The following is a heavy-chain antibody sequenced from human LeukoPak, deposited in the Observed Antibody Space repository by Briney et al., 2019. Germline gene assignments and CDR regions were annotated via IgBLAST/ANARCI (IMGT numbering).Heavy chain of an antibody. CDR2: MNPNSGNT. V-gene: IGHV1-8*01. CDR3: ARDVVVVPATESFDYYYYGMDV. Sequence: ASVKVSCMASGYTFTSYDINWVRQATGQGLEWMGWMNPNSGNTGYAQKFQGRVTMTRNTSISTAYMELSSLRSEDTAVYYCARDVVVVPATESFDYYYYGMDVWGQGTTVTVSS. D-gene: IGHD2-15*01. J-gene: IGHJ6*02. CDR1: GYTFTSYD.